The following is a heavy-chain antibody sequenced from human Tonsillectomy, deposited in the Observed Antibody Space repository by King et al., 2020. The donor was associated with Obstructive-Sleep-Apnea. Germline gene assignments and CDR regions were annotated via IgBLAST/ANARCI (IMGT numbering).Heavy chain of an antibody. V-gene: IGHV4-30-4*01. CDR1: GGSISSGDYY. D-gene: IGHD4-17*01. Sequence: QLQESGPGLVKPSQTLSLTCTVSGGSISSGDYYWSWIRQPPGKGLEWIGYIYYSGSTYYNPSLKSRVTISVDTSKNQFSLKLSSVTAADTAVYYCARDSNALNNDYGDYVRRFYFDYWGQGTLVTVSS. J-gene: IGHJ4*02. CDR3: ARDSNALNNDYGDYVRRFYFDY. CDR2: IYYSGST.